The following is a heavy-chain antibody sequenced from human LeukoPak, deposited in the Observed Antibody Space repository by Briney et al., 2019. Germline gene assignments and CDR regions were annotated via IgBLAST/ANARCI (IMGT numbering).Heavy chain of an antibody. CDR1: GGSISNINYS. D-gene: IGHD3-3*01. CDR2: IYYSRST. J-gene: IGHJ5*02. V-gene: IGHV4-39*07. Sequence: SETLSLTRTVSGGSISNINYSWSWIRRPPGKGLEWIGYIYYSRSTYYNPALRSRVTISVDTSKNQFSLKLSSVTAADTAVYYCARDSRDYDFWSGYSPNAWFDPWGQGTLVTVSS. CDR3: ARDSRDYDFWSGYSPNAWFDP.